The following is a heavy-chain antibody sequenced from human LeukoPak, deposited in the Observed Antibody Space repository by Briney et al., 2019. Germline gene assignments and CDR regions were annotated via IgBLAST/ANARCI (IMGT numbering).Heavy chain of an antibody. J-gene: IGHJ4*02. CDR2: IRYDGSNK. V-gene: IGHV3-30*02. CDR3: AKNASPSSGWFFDY. CDR1: GFTFSSYG. Sequence: GGSLRLSCAASGFTFSSYGMHWVRQAPGKGLEWVAFIRYDGSNKYYADSVKGRFTISRDNSKNTLYLQMNSLRAEDTAMYYCAKNASPSSGWFFDYWGQGTLVTVSS. D-gene: IGHD6-19*01.